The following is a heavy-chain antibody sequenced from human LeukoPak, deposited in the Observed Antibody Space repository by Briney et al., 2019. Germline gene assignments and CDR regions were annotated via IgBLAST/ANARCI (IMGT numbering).Heavy chain of an antibody. CDR2: IYYSGST. J-gene: IGHJ4*02. CDR1: GGSIGSSSYY. Sequence: SETLSLTCTVSGGSIGSSSYYWAWIRQPPGKGLEWIGSIYYSGSTYYNPSLKSRVTISADTSKNQFSLKLSSVTAADTAVYFCARRVIVATIDYWGQGTLVTVSS. V-gene: IGHV4-39*01. CDR3: ARRVIVATIDY. D-gene: IGHD5-12*01.